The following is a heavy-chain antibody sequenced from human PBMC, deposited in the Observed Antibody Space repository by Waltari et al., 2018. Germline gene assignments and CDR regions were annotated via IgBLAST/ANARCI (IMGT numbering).Heavy chain of an antibody. CDR3: ARGSQRYCSSTSCYHYFDY. CDR2: IIPIFGTA. J-gene: IGHJ4*02. V-gene: IGHV1-69*12. Sequence: QVQLVQSGAEVKKPGSSVKVSCKASGGTFSSYAVSWVPQAPGQGLEWMGGIIPIFGTANYAQKFQGRVTITADESTSTAYMELSSLRSEDTAVYYCARGSQRYCSSTSCYHYFDYWGQGTLVTVSS. CDR1: GGTFSSYA. D-gene: IGHD2-2*01.